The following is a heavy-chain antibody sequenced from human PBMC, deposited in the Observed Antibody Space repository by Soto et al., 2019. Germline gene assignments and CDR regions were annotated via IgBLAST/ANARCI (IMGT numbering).Heavy chain of an antibody. CDR1: GGTFSSYA. V-gene: IGHV1-69*14. Sequence: QVQLVQSGAEVKKPGSSVKVSCKASGGTFSSYAISWVRQAPGQGLEWMGGIIPIFGTANYAQKFQGRVTINADKSTSTAYMELSSLRSKDTDVYYCARVRVRFLEWLGSEGWGQGTLVTVSS. J-gene: IGHJ4*02. CDR3: ARVRVRFLEWLGSEG. D-gene: IGHD3-3*01. CDR2: IIPIFGTA.